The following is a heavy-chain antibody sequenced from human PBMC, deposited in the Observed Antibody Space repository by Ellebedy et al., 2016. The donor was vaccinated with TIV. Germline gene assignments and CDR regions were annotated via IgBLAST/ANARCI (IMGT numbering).Heavy chain of an antibody. CDR1: GFILNTYA. Sequence: PGGSLRLSCAASGFILNTYAMNWVRQAPGKGLEWVAVISYDGVNKYYANSVTGRFTISRDNSENTLYLQMNSLRPEDTAVFYCARGLATWPTDAFDIWGQGTMVTVSS. J-gene: IGHJ3*02. D-gene: IGHD1-26*01. CDR2: ISYDGVNK. CDR3: ARGLATWPTDAFDI. V-gene: IGHV3-30*04.